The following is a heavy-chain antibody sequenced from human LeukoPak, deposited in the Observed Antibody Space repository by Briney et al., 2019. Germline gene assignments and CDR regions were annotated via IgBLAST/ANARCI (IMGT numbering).Heavy chain of an antibody. V-gene: IGHV1-2*02. Sequence: ASVKVSCKASGYTFTDYYMHWVRQAPEQGLEWMGWINPNSGGTNYAQKSQGRVTMTTDTSISTAYMEVSRLRSDDTAVYYCARVRIGQQLDKYYYYAMDVWGQGTTVTVSS. D-gene: IGHD6-13*01. CDR2: INPNSGGT. CDR1: GYTFTDYY. CDR3: ARVRIGQQLDKYYYYAMDV. J-gene: IGHJ6*02.